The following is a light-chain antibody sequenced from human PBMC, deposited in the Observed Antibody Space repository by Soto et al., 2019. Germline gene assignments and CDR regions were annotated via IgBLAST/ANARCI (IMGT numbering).Light chain of an antibody. CDR2: GAS. Sequence: ELVLTQSPGTLSLSPGERATLSCRASQSVSSSYLAWYQQKPGQAPRLLIYGASSRATGIPDRLSGSGSGTDFTLTISRLEPEDFAVYYCQQYGSSSITFGQGTRLEI. V-gene: IGKV3-20*01. CDR3: QQYGSSSIT. J-gene: IGKJ5*01. CDR1: QSVSSSY.